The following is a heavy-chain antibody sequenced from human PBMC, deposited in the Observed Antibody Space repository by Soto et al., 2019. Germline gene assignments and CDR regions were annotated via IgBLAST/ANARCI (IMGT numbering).Heavy chain of an antibody. CDR1: GFSLTTTGVG. J-gene: IGHJ4*02. CDR2: IYWNDDK. Sequence: QITLKESGPTLVKPTQTLTLTCTFSGFSLTTTGVGVGWIRQPPGKALEWLTLIYWNDDKRYSPSLKSRLTVTKDNSNNQVCLTMTNMDPVYTATYYCAHSYSSGDYYCYWGEGTLVAVSS. CDR3: AHSYSSGDYYCY. D-gene: IGHD3-22*01. V-gene: IGHV2-5*01.